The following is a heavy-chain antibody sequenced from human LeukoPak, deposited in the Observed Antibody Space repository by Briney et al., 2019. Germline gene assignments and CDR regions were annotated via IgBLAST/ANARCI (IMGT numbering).Heavy chain of an antibody. CDR2: ISYDGSNK. Sequence: GRSLRLSCAASGFTVSSNYMSWVRQAPGKGLEWVAVISYDGSNKYYADSVKGRFTISRDNSKNTLYLQMNSLRADDTAVYYCARDRAWERYQLLYMDPDAFDIWGQGTMVTVSS. D-gene: IGHD2-2*02. CDR1: GFTVSSNY. CDR3: ARDRAWERYQLLYMDPDAFDI. J-gene: IGHJ3*02. V-gene: IGHV3-30-3*01.